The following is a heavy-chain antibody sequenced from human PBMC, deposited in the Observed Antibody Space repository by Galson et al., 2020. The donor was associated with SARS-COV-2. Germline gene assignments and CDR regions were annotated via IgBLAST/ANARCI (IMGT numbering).Heavy chain of an antibody. CDR2: VIPILGLS. V-gene: IGHV1-69*02. J-gene: IGHJ3*02. CDR3: ARAKGDYYDRSGFYTLDYAFNI. Sequence: SVKVSCKASGGPFSNYTISWVRQAPGQGLEWMGRVIPILGLSNYAQKFQARVTITADKSTNTAYMQMSGLRSEDTAVYYCARAKGDYYDRSGFYTLDYAFNIWGQGTMVTVSS. CDR1: GGPFSNYT. D-gene: IGHD3-22*01.